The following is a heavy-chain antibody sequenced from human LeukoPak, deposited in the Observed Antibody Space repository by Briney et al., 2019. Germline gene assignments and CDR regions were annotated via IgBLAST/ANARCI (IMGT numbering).Heavy chain of an antibody. Sequence: ASVKVSCKASGYTFTDYYMHWVRQAPGQGLEWMGWINPKSGGTNYAQNFRGWVTMTRDTSISTAYVELTRLTPDDTAVYFCGRDSRRGRNPNLFTFDYWGQGTLVTVSS. CDR2: INPKSGGT. CDR1: GYTFTDYY. CDR3: GRDSRRGRNPNLFTFDY. D-gene: IGHD5-24*01. J-gene: IGHJ4*02. V-gene: IGHV1-2*04.